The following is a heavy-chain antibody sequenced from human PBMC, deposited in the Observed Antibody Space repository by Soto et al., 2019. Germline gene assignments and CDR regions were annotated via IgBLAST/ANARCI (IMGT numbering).Heavy chain of an antibody. Sequence: EVQLVESGGGLVKPGWSLRLSCAASGFTFSSYSMNWVRQAPGKGLEWVSTINSSGIYIYYADSVKGRFTISRGNGKNSLYLQMNGLRAEDTLVYYCAREKSGSDYICRSYPYFDYWGQGTLVTVSS. V-gene: IGHV3-21*04. J-gene: IGHJ4*02. CDR2: INSSGIYI. CDR1: GFTFSSYS. D-gene: IGHD3-16*02. CDR3: AREKSGSDYICRSYPYFDY.